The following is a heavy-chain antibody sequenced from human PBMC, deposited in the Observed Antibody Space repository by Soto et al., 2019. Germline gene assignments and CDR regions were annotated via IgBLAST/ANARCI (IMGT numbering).Heavy chain of an antibody. D-gene: IGHD2-15*01. CDR1: GFTFSSYA. Sequence: GGSLRLSCAASGFTFSSYAMHWVRQAPGKGLEWVAVISHDGSNKYYADSVKGRFTISRDNSKNTLYLQMNSLRAEDTAVYYCARDKVREGGGSSHEYYYYGMDVWGQGTTVTVSS. CDR2: ISHDGSNK. V-gene: IGHV3-30-3*01. CDR3: ARDKVREGGGSSHEYYYYGMDV. J-gene: IGHJ6*02.